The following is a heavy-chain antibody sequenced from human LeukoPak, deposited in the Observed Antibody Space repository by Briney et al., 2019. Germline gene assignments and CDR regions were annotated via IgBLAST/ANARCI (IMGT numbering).Heavy chain of an antibody. V-gene: IGHV3-53*04. Sequence: GGSLRLSCAVSGFTVSGNYMTWVRQAPGKGLEWVSVIYTGGTTYYRDSVKGRFTISRHNSKNMVNLQMDSLRPEDTAVCYCASGPTYDYVRVILYWGQGTLVTVSS. D-gene: IGHD3-16*01. CDR1: GFTVSGNY. CDR2: IYTGGTT. CDR3: ASGPTYDYVRVILY. J-gene: IGHJ4*02.